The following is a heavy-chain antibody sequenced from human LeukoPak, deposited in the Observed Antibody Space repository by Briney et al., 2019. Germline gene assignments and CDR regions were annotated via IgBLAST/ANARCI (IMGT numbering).Heavy chain of an antibody. J-gene: IGHJ4*02. CDR3: ARDRLTTVTTFHFDY. CDR2: IWYDRTNK. V-gene: IGHV3-33*01. Sequence: PGGSLRLSCAASGFTFSTYAMHWVRQAPGKGLEWVAVIWYDRTNKYYADSVKGRFTISRDNSKNTLYLQMSSLRAEDTAVYCCARDRLTTVTTFHFDYWGQGTLVTVSS. D-gene: IGHD4-17*01. CDR1: GFTFSTYA.